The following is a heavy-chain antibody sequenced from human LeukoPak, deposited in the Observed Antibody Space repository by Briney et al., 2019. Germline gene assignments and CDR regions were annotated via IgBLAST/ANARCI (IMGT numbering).Heavy chain of an antibody. Sequence: SSETLSLTCTVSGGSISSSSYYWGWIRQPPGKGLEWIGSIYYSGGTYYNPSLKSRVTISVDTSKNQFSLKLSSVTAADTAVYYCARDSRRELLHAFDIWGQGTMVTVSS. CDR1: GGSISSSSYY. CDR2: IYYSGGT. D-gene: IGHD1-7*01. V-gene: IGHV4-39*02. J-gene: IGHJ3*02. CDR3: ARDSRRELLHAFDI.